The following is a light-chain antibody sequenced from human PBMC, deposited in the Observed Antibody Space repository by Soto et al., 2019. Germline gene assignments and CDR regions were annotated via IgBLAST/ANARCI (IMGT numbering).Light chain of an antibody. CDR1: QGISSS. CDR2: AAS. V-gene: IGKV1-9*01. CDR3: QQVNSYPLT. Sequence: IQLTQSPSSLSASVGDRVTITCRASQGISSSLAWYQQTPGKAPKFLIYAASTLQSGVPSRFRGSGSGTDFHLSISRLQPEDFATYYCQQVNSYPLTLGGGTKVEIK. J-gene: IGKJ4*01.